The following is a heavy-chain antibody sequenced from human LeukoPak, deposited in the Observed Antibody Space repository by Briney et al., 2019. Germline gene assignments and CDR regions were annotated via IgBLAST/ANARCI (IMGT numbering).Heavy chain of an antibody. CDR3: ARFRGSSNYYYYYMDV. V-gene: IGHV1-69*06. CDR1: GYTFTSYA. CDR2: IIPIFGTA. D-gene: IGHD6-13*01. J-gene: IGHJ6*03. Sequence: ASVKVSCKASGYTFTSYAISWVRQAPGQGLEWMGGIIPIFGTANYAQKFQGRVTITADKSTSTAYMELSSLRSEDTAVYYCARFRGSSNYYYYYMDVWGKGTTVTVSS.